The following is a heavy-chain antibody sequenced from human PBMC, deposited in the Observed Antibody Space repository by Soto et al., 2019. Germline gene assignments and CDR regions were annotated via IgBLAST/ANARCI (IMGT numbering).Heavy chain of an antibody. J-gene: IGHJ4*02. CDR2: ISYDGSNR. CDR3: VGGPYSFDY. CDR1: GFPFTTYG. Sequence: QVQLVESGGGVVQPGRSLRLSCAASGFPFTTYGMHWVREGPGKGLEWVAVISYDGSNRYYADSVKGRFTISRDNSKKTLYVQMNALRHEGTAVYYCVGGPYSFDYWGQGTLVTVSS. D-gene: IGHD3-10*01. V-gene: IGHV3-30*03.